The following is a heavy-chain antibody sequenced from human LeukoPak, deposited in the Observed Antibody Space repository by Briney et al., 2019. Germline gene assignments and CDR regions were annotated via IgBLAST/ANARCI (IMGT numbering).Heavy chain of an antibody. D-gene: IGHD2-2*01. Sequence: GGSLRLSCAASGFTFSSYWMSWVRQAPGKGLEWVANIKQDGREKDYVDSVKGRFTISRDNRPKSLYLQRNSLRAEDTAVYYCARDDCSSISCYHNWFDPWGQGTLVTVSS. J-gene: IGHJ5*02. CDR2: IKQDGREK. CDR3: ARDDCSSISCYHNWFDP. CDR1: GFTFSSYW. V-gene: IGHV3-7*01.